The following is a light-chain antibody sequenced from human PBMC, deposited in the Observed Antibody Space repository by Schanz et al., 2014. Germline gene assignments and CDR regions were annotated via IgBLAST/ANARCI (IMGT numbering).Light chain of an antibody. J-gene: IGKJ5*01. V-gene: IGKV3-20*01. CDR3: QQYGSSPPIT. CDR1: ESITGNY. CDR2: GAF. Sequence: EIVLTQSPGTLSLSPGGGATLSCRASESITGNYLAWYQQKSGQAPRLLMSGAFNRAAGIPDRFSGSGSGTDFSLTISRLEPEDFAVYYCQQYGSSPPITFGQGTRLEIK.